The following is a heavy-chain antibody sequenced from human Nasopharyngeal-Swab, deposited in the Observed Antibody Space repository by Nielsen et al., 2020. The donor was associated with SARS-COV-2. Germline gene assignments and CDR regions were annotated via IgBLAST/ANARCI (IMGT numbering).Heavy chain of an antibody. J-gene: IGHJ5*02. D-gene: IGHD5-24*01. V-gene: IGHV5-51*01. CDR1: GYSFVNHW. CDR2: VYPGNSEV. CDR3: ARRAARDGFNYEVDP. Sequence: GESLKISCMASGYSFVNHWIDWVRQKPGKGLEWMGMVYPGNSEVAYSPSFQGQVTISVDRPINTAYLQWRSLKPSDTAMYFCARRAARDGFNYEVDPWGQGTLVTVS.